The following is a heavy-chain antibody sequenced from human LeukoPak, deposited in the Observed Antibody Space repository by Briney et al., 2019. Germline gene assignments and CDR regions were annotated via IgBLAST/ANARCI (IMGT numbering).Heavy chain of an antibody. V-gene: IGHV3-53*01. Sequence: GGSLRLSRAASGLSISDQYMSWVRQAPGKGLEWVSIIQSGGNIYYADSVKGRFTISRDNSKNTVYLQMNSLRAEDTAVYYCARDRGYAMDVWGQGTTVTVSS. CDR1: GLSISDQY. D-gene: IGHD1-1*01. CDR2: IQSGGNI. CDR3: ARDRGYAMDV. J-gene: IGHJ6*02.